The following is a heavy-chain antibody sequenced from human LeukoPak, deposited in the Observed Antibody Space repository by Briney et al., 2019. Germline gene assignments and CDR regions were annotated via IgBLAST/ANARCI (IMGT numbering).Heavy chain of an antibody. CDR3: ARDSGSGYYYRFDY. CDR1: GGSISSSSYY. J-gene: IGHJ4*02. Sequence: PSETLSLTCTVSGGSISSSSYYWGWIRQPPGKGLEWIGSIYYSRSTYYNPSLKSRVTISVDTSKNQFSLKLSSVTAADTAVYYCARDSGSGYYYRFDYWGQGTLVTVSS. CDR2: IYYSRST. D-gene: IGHD3-22*01. V-gene: IGHV4-39*07.